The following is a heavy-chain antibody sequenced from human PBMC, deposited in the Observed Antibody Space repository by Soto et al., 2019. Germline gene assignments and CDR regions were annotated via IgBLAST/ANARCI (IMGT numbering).Heavy chain of an antibody. Sequence: QVQLQESGPGLVKPSGTLSLTCAVSGGSISSSNWWSWVRQPPGKGLEGIGEIYHSGSTNYNPSPKSRVXXSXDXXKNRFSLKLSSVTAADTAVYYCARVLGGSWSPVDYWGQGTLVTVSS. V-gene: IGHV4-4*02. CDR1: GGSISSSNW. D-gene: IGHD6-13*01. J-gene: IGHJ4*02. CDR3: ARVLGGSWSPVDY. CDR2: IYHSGST.